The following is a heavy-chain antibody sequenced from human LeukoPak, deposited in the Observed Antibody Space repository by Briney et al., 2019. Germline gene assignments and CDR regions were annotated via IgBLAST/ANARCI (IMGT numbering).Heavy chain of an antibody. CDR2: IYTSGST. CDR1: GSISGYY. D-gene: IGHD2-2*01. Sequence: SETLSLTCTVSGSISGYYWSWIRQPPGKGLEWIGYIYTSGSTNYNPSLESRVTISVDTSKNQFSLDLTSVTAADTAVYYCARQKCTSASCLTKNAFDIWGQGTMVTVSS. J-gene: IGHJ3*02. V-gene: IGHV4-4*09. CDR3: ARQKCTSASCLTKNAFDI.